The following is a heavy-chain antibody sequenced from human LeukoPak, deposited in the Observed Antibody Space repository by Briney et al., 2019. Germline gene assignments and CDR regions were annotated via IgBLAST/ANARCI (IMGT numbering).Heavy chain of an antibody. CDR2: VYYSGST. Sequence: DPSETLSLTCTVSGGSIRSYYCSWIRQPPGKGLEWVGYVYYSGSTSYNPSLKSRVTISVDASKNQFSLKLSSVTAADTAVYYCARHFRGPGTYTPYFGMDVWGQGTTVTVSS. CDR1: GGSIRSYY. CDR3: ARHFRGPGTYTPYFGMDV. D-gene: IGHD4-11*01. J-gene: IGHJ6*02. V-gene: IGHV4-59*08.